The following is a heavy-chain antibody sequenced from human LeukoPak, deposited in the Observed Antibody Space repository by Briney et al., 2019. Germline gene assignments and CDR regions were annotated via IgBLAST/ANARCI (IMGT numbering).Heavy chain of an antibody. D-gene: IGHD5-24*01. J-gene: IGHJ6*03. CDR1: GYTFTSYG. CDR3: ARSARRDGYIFDYYYMDV. Sequence: ASVKVSCKASGYTFTSYGISWVRQAPGQGLEWMGWISAYNGNTNYAQKLQGRVTMTTDTSTSTAYMELRSLRSDDTAVYYCARSARRDGYIFDYYYMDVWGKGATVTISS. V-gene: IGHV1-18*01. CDR2: ISAYNGNT.